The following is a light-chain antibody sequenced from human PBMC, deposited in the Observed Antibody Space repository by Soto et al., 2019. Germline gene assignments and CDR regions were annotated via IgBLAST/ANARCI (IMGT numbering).Light chain of an antibody. CDR3: QQYVSSPIT. J-gene: IGKJ5*01. V-gene: IGKV3-20*01. CDR1: QSVSSSY. Sequence: EIVLTQSPGTLSLSQGERTTLSCRASQSVSSSYIAWYPQKPGQAPRLHVYGASIRATGMPDRFSGSVSGTDFTRTISSLEIEEFALYYCQQYVSSPITFGLGTRLLIK. CDR2: GAS.